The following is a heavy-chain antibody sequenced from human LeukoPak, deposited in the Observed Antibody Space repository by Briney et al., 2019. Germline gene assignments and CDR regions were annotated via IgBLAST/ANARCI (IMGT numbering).Heavy chain of an antibody. CDR3: TRHDAVPVIGHGMGV. CDR1: GGSISSYY. Sequence: KPSETLSLTCTVSGGSISSYYWSWIRQPPGKGLEWIGYIYYTGITNYNPSLESPVTISVDTSKNQFSLKLNSVTAADTAVYYCTRHDAVPVIGHGMGVWGQGTTVTVSS. D-gene: IGHD3-16*02. CDR2: IYYTGIT. J-gene: IGHJ6*02. V-gene: IGHV4-59*08.